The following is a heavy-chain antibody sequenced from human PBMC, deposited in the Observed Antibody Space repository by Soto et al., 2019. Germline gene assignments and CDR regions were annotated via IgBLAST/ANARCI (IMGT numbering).Heavy chain of an antibody. CDR2: MDPGSGDT. D-gene: IGHD3-16*01. V-gene: IGHV1-8*01. Sequence: ASVKVSCKTSGYSFTNNDVTWVRQATGQGLEWMGWMDPGSGDTGYAQKFQGRVTMTRDISIATAYMELSGLTSDDTAIYYCARMATFGSLNWFDPWGKGTLVTVS. J-gene: IGHJ5*02. CDR3: ARMATFGSLNWFDP. CDR1: GYSFTNND.